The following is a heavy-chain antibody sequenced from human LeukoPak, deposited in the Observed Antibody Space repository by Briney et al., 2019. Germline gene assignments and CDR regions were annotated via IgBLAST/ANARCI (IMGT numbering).Heavy chain of an antibody. CDR1: GFTFSSYW. V-gene: IGHV3-74*01. D-gene: IGHD5-12*01. CDR3: ANLPKWLRRGDDTFDY. Sequence: GGSLRLSCAASGFTFSSYWMHWVRQAPGKGLVWVSRINTDGSSTSYADSVKGRFTISRDNAKNTLYLQMNSLRAEDTAVYYCANLPKWLRRGDDTFDYWGQGTLVTVSS. CDR2: INTDGSST. J-gene: IGHJ4*02.